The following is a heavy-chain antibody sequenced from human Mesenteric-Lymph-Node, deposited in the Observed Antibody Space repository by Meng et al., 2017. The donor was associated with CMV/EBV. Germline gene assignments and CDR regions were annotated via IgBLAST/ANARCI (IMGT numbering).Heavy chain of an antibody. CDR3: ARVQLELYYFDY. J-gene: IGHJ4*02. CDR1: GGAFNSYA. V-gene: IGHV1-69*01. Sequence: CKASGGAFNSYAISWVRQAPGQGLEWMGGIIPIFGTANYAQRFQGRVTITADESTSTAYMELSSLRSEDTAVYYCARVQLELYYFDYWGQGTLVTVSS. D-gene: IGHD1-1*01. CDR2: IIPIFGTA.